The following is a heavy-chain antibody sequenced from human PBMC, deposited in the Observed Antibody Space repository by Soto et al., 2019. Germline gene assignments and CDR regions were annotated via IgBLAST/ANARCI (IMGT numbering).Heavy chain of an antibody. Sequence: QVHLVESGGGVVQPGGSLRLSCAASGFSFSNFGMHWVRQAPGKGLEWLTVISYDGRYKYYADSVKGRFTISRDNSKNTLYLQVNSLRAEDTAVYYCAKAIEQGLVWYLDLWGRGTLVTVSS. J-gene: IGHJ2*01. CDR3: AKAIEQGLVWYLDL. CDR1: GFSFSNFG. CDR2: ISYDGRYK. D-gene: IGHD6-19*01. V-gene: IGHV3-30*18.